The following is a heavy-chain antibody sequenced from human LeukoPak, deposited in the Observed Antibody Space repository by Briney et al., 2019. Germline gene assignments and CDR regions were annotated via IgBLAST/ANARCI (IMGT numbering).Heavy chain of an antibody. CDR1: GGSISSGGYS. J-gene: IGHJ6*03. Sequence: SETLSLTCAVSGGSISSGGYSWSWIRQPPGKGLEWIGYIYHNGSTYYNPSLKSRVTISVDTSKNQFSLKLSSVTAADTAVYYCARVGKRRRQYDYVWGSSDPAYYYYYYMDVWGKGTTVTVSS. V-gene: IGHV4-30-4*07. CDR2: IYHNGST. CDR3: ARVGKRRRQYDYVWGSSDPAYYYYYYMDV. D-gene: IGHD3-16*01.